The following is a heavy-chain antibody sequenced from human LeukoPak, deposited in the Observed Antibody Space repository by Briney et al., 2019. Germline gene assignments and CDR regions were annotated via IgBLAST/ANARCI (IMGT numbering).Heavy chain of an antibody. V-gene: IGHV5-51*01. D-gene: IGHD2-15*01. CDR3: ARGYCSGGSCYAFDY. CDR2: IYPGDSDT. J-gene: IGHJ4*02. CDR1: GYRFTNYW. Sequence: GESLKISCTGSGYRFTNYWIGWVRQMPGKGLEWIGIIYPGDSDTRYSPSFQGKVIISADKSIRTAYLQWSSLKASDTAMYYCARGYCSGGSCYAFDYWGQGTLVTVSS.